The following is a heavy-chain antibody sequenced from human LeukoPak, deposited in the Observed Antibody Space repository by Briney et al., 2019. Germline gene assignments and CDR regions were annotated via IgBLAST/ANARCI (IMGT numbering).Heavy chain of an antibody. CDR3: ARGEWGYSYGHQFDY. J-gene: IGHJ4*02. Sequence: SETLSLTCAVYGGSFSGYYWSWIRQPPGKGLEWIGEINHSGSTNYNPSLKSRVTISVDTSKNQFSLKLSSVTAADTAVYYCARGEWGYSYGHQFDYWGQGTLVTVSS. CDR2: INHSGST. V-gene: IGHV4-34*01. D-gene: IGHD5-18*01. CDR1: GGSFSGYY.